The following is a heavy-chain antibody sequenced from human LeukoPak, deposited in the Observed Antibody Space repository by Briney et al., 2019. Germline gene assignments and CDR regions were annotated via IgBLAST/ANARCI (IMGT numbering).Heavy chain of an antibody. J-gene: IGHJ3*02. Sequence: WGSLRLSCAASGFTFSSYSMNWVRQAPGKGLEWVSAISGSGGSTYYADSVKGRFTISRDNSKNTLYLQMNSLRAEDTAVYYCAKELVPAAIASSAFDIWGQGTMVTVSS. CDR1: GFTFSSYS. D-gene: IGHD2-2*01. CDR3: AKELVPAAIASSAFDI. CDR2: ISGSGGST. V-gene: IGHV3-23*01.